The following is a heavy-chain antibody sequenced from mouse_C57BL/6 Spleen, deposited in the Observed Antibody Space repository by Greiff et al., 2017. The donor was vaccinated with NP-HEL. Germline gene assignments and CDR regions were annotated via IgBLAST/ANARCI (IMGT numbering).Heavy chain of an antibody. D-gene: IGHD1-1*01. CDR1: GYTFTSYW. V-gene: IGHV1-69*01. CDR3: ARSDTTVVAPGYFDD. CDR2: IDPSDSYT. J-gene: IGHJ2*01. Sequence: QVQLQQPGAELVMPGASVKLSCKASGYTFTSYWMHWVKQRPGQGLEWIGEIDPSDSYTNYNQKFKGKSTLTVDKSSSTAYMQLSSLTSEDSAVYYCARSDTTVVAPGYFDDWGKGTTLTVSS.